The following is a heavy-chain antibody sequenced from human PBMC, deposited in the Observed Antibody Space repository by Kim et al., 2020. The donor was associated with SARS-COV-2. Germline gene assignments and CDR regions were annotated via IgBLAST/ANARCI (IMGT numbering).Heavy chain of an antibody. J-gene: IGHJ3*01. D-gene: IGHD3-16*01. CDR1: GFTFSSSD. Sequence: GGSLRLSCAASGFTFSSSDLSWVRQAPGKGLEWVSGITGSGGNPFYADSVKGRFTISRDNFTNTLFLQMNSLRAEDTAVYYCAKVAWGAVYGLWGQGTMVPVSS. V-gene: IGHV3-23*01. CDR3: AKVAWGAVYGL. CDR2: ITGSGGNP.